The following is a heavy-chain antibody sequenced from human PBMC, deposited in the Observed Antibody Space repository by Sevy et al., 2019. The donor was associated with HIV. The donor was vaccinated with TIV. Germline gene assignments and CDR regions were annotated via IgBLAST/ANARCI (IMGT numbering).Heavy chain of an antibody. Sequence: GGSLRLSCAASGFIVSNNHMTWVRQAPGKGLECVSVIYSGVTAYYADSVKGRFTISRDNSKNILYLQMNSLRAEDTAVYYWARIGQWFGEFPGGDVWGQGTTVTVSS. J-gene: IGHJ6*02. CDR1: GFIVSNNH. V-gene: IGHV3-53*01. D-gene: IGHD3-10*01. CDR3: ARIGQWFGEFPGGDV. CDR2: IYSGVTA.